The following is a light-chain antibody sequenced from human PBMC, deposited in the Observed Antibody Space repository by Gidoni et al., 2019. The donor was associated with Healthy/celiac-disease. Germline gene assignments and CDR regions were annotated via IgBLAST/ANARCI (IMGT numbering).Light chain of an antibody. V-gene: IGKV1-5*03. CDR2: NAS. CDR1: QSISSW. Sequence: DIQMTKSPSTLSASVGDRVTITCRASQSISSWLAWYQQKPGKAPKLLIYNASSLESGVPSRFSGSGSGTEFTLTISSLQPDDFATYYCQQYNSYLWTFGQXTKVEIK. J-gene: IGKJ1*01. CDR3: QQYNSYLWT.